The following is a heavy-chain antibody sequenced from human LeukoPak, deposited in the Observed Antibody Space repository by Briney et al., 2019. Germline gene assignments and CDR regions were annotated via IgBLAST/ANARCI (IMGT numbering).Heavy chain of an antibody. V-gene: IGHV1-69*13. J-gene: IGHJ6*02. Sequence: SVKVSCKASGYTFTGYYMHWVRQAPGQGLEWMGGIIPIFGTANYAQKFQGRVTITADESTSTAYMELSSLRSEDTAVYYCARGSSYDSSGYYDYYYYGMDVWGQGTTVTVSS. CDR2: IIPIFGTA. CDR3: ARGSSYDSSGYYDYYYYGMDV. D-gene: IGHD3-22*01. CDR1: GYTFTGYY.